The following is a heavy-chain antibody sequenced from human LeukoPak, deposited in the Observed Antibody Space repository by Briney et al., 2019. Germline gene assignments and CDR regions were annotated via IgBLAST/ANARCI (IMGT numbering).Heavy chain of an antibody. CDR3: ARPTIVDYYDSSGYYIDY. CDR1: GCISTRYW. CDR2: IYPGDSDT. D-gene: IGHD3-22*01. J-gene: IGHJ4*02. Sequence: GGALQISCKGSGCISTRYWIGWVRQMPGKGLEWMGIIYPGDSDTRYSPSFQGQVTISADKSISTAYLQWSSLKASDTAMYYCARPTIVDYYDSSGYYIDYWGQGTLVTVSS. V-gene: IGHV5-51*01.